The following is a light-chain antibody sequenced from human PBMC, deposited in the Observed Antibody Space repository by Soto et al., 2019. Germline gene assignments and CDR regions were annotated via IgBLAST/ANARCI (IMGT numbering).Light chain of an antibody. Sequence: DIVMTQSPDFPAVPLGERATINCRSSQSLLYSSNNKTYLAWYQHRPGQSPKMLIFWASARESGVPDRFSGSGSETDFTLTISRLQAEDAAVYYCQQYYSDFFTFGQGTRLEIK. CDR3: QQYYSDFFT. J-gene: IGKJ2*01. V-gene: IGKV4-1*01. CDR2: WAS. CDR1: QSLLYSSNNKTY.